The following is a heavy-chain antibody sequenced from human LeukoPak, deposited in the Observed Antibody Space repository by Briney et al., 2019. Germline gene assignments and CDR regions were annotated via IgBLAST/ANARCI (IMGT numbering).Heavy chain of an antibody. CDR1: GGSISSYY. J-gene: IGHJ4*02. CDR2: IYYSGST. Sequence: SXXLSLTCTVSGGSISSYYWSWIRQPPGKGLEWIGYIYYSGSTNYNPSLKSRVTISVDTSKNQFSLKLSSVTAADTAVYYCARDEVTGNYFDYWGQGTLVTVSS. V-gene: IGHV4-59*01. CDR3: ARDEVTGNYFDY.